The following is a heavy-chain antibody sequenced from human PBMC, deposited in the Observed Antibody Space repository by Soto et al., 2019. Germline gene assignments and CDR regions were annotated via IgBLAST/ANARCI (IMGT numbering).Heavy chain of an antibody. D-gene: IGHD3-22*01. CDR3: ARGIVGDSSGYYFDY. CDR2: INHSGST. J-gene: IGHJ4*02. Sequence: SETLSVTCAVYGGSFSGYYWSWIRQPPGKGLEWIGEINHSGSTNYNPSLKSRVTISVDTSKNQFSLKLSSVTAAHTAVYYCARGIVGDSSGYYFDYWGQGTLVTVSS. V-gene: IGHV4-34*01. CDR1: GGSFSGYY.